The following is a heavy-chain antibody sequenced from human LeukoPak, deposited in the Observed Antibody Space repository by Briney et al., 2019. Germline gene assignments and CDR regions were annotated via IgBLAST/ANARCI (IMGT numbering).Heavy chain of an antibody. J-gene: IGHJ2*01. V-gene: IGHV4-30-2*01. CDR2: IHHTGST. Sequence: PSETLSLTCAVSGGSISGGGYSWTWIRQPPGKGLEWIGYIHHTGSTYYKPSLKSRVTISVDRSKNQFSLKLTSVTAADTAVYYCASGYWFLDLWGRGTLVIVSS. CDR3: ASGYWFLDL. CDR1: GGSISGGGYS.